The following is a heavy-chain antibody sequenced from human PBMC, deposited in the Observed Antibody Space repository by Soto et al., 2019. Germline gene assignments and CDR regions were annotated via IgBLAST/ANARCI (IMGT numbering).Heavy chain of an antibody. CDR2: FDPEDGET. CDR3: ATPFFSAIFGVVTNYGMDV. V-gene: IGHV1-24*01. Sequence: GASVKVSCKVSGYTLTELSMHWVRQAPGKGLEWMGGFDPEDGETIYAQKFQGRVTMTEDTSTDTAYMELSSLRSEDTAVYYCATPFFSAIFGVVTNYGMDVWGQGTTVTVS. J-gene: IGHJ6*02. CDR1: GYTLTELS. D-gene: IGHD3-3*01.